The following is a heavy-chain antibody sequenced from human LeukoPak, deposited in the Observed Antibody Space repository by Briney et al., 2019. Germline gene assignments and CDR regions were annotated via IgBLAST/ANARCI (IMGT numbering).Heavy chain of an antibody. J-gene: IGHJ4*02. CDR2: ISSSGNTI. D-gene: IGHD3-10*01. V-gene: IGHV3-11*01. Sequence: PGGSLRLSCAASGFTFSDYCMSWIRQAPGKGLEWISYISSSGNTIYYADSVKGRFTISRDNAKNSLYLQMNSLRAEDTAVYYCARESPYYYGSGSYYLSYWGQGTLVTVSS. CDR1: GFTFSDYC. CDR3: ARESPYYYGSGSYYLSY.